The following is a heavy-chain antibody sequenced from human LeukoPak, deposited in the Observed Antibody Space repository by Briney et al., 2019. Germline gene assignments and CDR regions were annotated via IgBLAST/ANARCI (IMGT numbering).Heavy chain of an antibody. J-gene: IGHJ4*02. V-gene: IGHV1-8*03. CDR1: GYTFINYH. CDR3: ARTTSFTASGYDS. CDR2: INPNNGDS. Sequence: GASVNVSFKSSGYTFINYHINWVRQAPGQGLEWIGWINPNNGDSGYAQNFQGRVTITRDTSISTAYMELGSLTSEDTAVYFCARTTSFTASGYDSWGQGTLVTVSS. D-gene: IGHD6-25*01.